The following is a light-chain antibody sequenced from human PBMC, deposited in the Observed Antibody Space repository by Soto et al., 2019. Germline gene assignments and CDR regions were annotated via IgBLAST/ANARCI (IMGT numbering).Light chain of an antibody. CDR2: KAS. V-gene: IGKV1-5*03. J-gene: IGKJ1*01. CDR1: HDISHF. CDR3: QHYNSYSEA. Sequence: DVQLTHTPSSLSASLGDRVTFTCRASHDISHFLAWYQQKPGKAPKLLIYKASTLKSGVPSRFSGSGSGTEFTLTISSLQPDDFATYYCQHYNSYSEAFGQGTKVDIK.